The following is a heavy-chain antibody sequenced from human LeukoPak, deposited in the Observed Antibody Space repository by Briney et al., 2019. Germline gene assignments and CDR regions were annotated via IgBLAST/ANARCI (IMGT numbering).Heavy chain of an antibody. CDR1: GFTFSSYG. V-gene: IGHV3-30*19. CDR3: ARNGGYPSWFDP. CDR2: IQYDGSNE. D-gene: IGHD6-13*01. J-gene: IGHJ5*02. Sequence: GGSLRLSCAASGFTFSSYGMHWVRQAPGKGLEWVAYIQYDGSNEQYADSVKGRFSISRDSSKNILYLQMNSLRAEDTAVYYCARNGGYPSWFDPWGQGTLVTVSS.